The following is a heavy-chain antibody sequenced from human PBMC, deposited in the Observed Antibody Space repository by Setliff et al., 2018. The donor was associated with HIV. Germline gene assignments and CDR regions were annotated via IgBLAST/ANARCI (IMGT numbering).Heavy chain of an antibody. V-gene: IGHV5-51*01. Sequence: PGESLKISCKGSGYSFSSYWIGWVRQMPGKGLEFMGLLYPADSNIRYSPSFQGQVTILVDKSTTTAFLQWTSLRASDTAMYYCTRLWHENWGGVDYWGQGTLVTVSS. J-gene: IGHJ4*02. D-gene: IGHD3-16*01. CDR3: TRLWHENWGGVDY. CDR2: LYPADSNI. CDR1: GYSFSSYW.